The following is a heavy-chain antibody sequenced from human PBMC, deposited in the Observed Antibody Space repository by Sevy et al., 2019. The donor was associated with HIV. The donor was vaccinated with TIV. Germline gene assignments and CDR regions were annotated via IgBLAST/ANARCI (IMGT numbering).Heavy chain of an antibody. Sequence: GSLRLSCAASGFTFSSYAMSWVRQAPGKGLEWVSAISGSGGSTYYADSVKGRFTISRDNSKNTLYLQMNSLRAEDTAVYYCAKVPDFGVVIYWFDPWGQGTLVTVSS. CDR1: GFTFSSYA. CDR3: AKVPDFGVVIYWFDP. CDR2: ISGSGGST. J-gene: IGHJ5*02. V-gene: IGHV3-23*01. D-gene: IGHD3-3*01.